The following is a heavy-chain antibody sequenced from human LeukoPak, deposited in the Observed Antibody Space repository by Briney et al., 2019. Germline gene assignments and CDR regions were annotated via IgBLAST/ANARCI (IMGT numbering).Heavy chain of an antibody. J-gene: IGHJ1*01. CDR3: ARDLQYYYGSGSYWYFQH. Sequence: ASVKVSCKASGYTFTSYGISWVRQAPGQGLEWMGWLSAYNGNTNYAQKLQGRVTMTTDTSTSTAYMELRSLRSDDTAVYYCARDLQYYYGSGSYWYFQHWGQGTLVTVSS. CDR2: LSAYNGNT. D-gene: IGHD3-10*01. CDR1: GYTFTSYG. V-gene: IGHV1-18*04.